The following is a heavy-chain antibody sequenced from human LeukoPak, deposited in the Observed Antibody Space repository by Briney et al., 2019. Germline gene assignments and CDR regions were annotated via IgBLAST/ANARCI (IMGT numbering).Heavy chain of an antibody. J-gene: IGHJ4*02. CDR3: ARFRAAQYYFDY. CDR2: ISSSSSYI. CDR1: GFTFSSYS. D-gene: IGHD6-6*01. V-gene: IGHV3-21*01. Sequence: PGGSLRLSCAASGFTFSSYSMNWVRQAPGKGLEWASSISSSSSYIYYADSVKGRFTISRDNAKNSLYLQMNSLRAEDTAVYYCARFRAAQYYFDYWGQGTLVTVSS.